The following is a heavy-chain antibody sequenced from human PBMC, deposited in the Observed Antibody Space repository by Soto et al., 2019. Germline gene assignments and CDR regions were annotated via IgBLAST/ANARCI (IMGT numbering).Heavy chain of an antibody. CDR3: ARDRGIDYGDYFDY. J-gene: IGHJ4*02. V-gene: IGHV3-33*01. CDR1: GFTISSYG. D-gene: IGHD4-17*01. CDR2: IWYDGSNK. Sequence: GGSLRLSCAASGFTISSYGMHWVRQAPGKGLEWVAVIWYDGSNKYYADSVKGRFTISRDNSKNTLYLQMNSLRAEDTAVYYCARDRGIDYGDYFDYWGQGTLVTVSS.